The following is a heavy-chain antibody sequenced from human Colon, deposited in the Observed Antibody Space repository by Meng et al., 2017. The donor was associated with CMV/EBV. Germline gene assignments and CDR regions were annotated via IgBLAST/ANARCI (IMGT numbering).Heavy chain of an antibody. Sequence: GESLKISCAASGFTFSSYAMHWVRQAPGKGLEWVSYISSSSSTIYYADSVKGRFTISRDNAKNSLYLQMNSLRAEDTAVYYCARDRNDYYDSSHDAFDIWGQGTMVPSPQ. CDR1: GFTFSSYA. CDR2: ISSSSSTI. J-gene: IGHJ3*02. D-gene: IGHD3-22*01. V-gene: IGHV3-48*04. CDR3: ARDRNDYYDSSHDAFDI.